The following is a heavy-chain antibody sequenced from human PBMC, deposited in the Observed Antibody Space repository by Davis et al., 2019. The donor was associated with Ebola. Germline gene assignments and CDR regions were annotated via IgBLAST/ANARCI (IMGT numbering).Heavy chain of an antibody. CDR3: ARHAYSRGYYFYYMDV. V-gene: IGHV3-23*01. CDR2: IIGLDGRT. D-gene: IGHD5-18*01. CDR1: GFTFNIYA. Sequence: PGGSLRLSCAASGFTFNIYAMSWVRQAPGKGLEWVAGIIGLDGRTHYVDSVQGRFIISRDVSRNTLYLHMSRLRAEDTGVYYCARHAYSRGYYFYYMDVWGKGTTVTVSS. J-gene: IGHJ6*03.